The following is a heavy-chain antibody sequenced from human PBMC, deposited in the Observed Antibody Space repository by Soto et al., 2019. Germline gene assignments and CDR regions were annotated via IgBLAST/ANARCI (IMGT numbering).Heavy chain of an antibody. CDR3: AKYQRCLQS. Sequence: EVQLLESGGDLVQPGGSLRLSCAASGFIFSSGAMSWVRQAPGRGLEWVSAISGDGGSTFYADSVRGRFTISRDNSKNTLYLQMNSLRADDSAVYHCAKYQRCLQSWGQGTLVTVSS. J-gene: IGHJ4*02. D-gene: IGHD2-2*01. CDR1: GFIFSSGA. V-gene: IGHV3-23*01. CDR2: ISGDGGST.